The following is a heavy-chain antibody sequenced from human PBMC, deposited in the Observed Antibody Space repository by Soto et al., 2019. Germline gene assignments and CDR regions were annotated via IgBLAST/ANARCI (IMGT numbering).Heavy chain of an antibody. J-gene: IGHJ4*02. Sequence: PGGSLRLSCAASGFSFSSYSMNWVRQAPGKGLEWVSSISSSSSYIYYADSMKGRFTISRDSAQNSLYLQMNSLRPEDTAVYYCVRTASGQLVPGPPYYFDYWGQGAQVTVSS. D-gene: IGHD6-13*01. V-gene: IGHV3-21*01. CDR2: ISSSSSYI. CDR1: GFSFSSYS. CDR3: VRTASGQLVPGPPYYFDY.